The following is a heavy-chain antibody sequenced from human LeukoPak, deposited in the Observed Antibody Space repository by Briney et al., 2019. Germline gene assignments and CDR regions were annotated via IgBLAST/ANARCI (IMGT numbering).Heavy chain of an antibody. D-gene: IGHD2-8*01. CDR3: VRVSCTNGVCYGFDY. J-gene: IGHJ4*02. CDR2: IKQDGSEK. CDR1: GFTFSRYW. Sequence: GGSLRLSCAAAGFTFSRYWISWVRQAPGKGLEWVANIKQDGSEKYYVDSVKGRFTISRDNAKNSLYLQMNSLRGEDTAVYYCVRVSCTNGVCYGFDYWGQGTLVTVSS. V-gene: IGHV3-7*01.